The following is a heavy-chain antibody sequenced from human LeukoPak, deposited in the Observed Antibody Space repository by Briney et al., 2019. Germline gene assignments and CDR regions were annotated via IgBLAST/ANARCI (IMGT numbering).Heavy chain of an antibody. D-gene: IGHD3-22*01. CDR2: ISSSSSYI. Sequence: PGGSLRLSCAASGFTFSSYSMNWVRQAPGKGLEWVSSISSSSSYIYYADSVKGRFTISRDNAKNSLYLQMNSLRAEDTAVYYCARDRGYYDSSGYPWGQGTLVIVSS. J-gene: IGHJ5*02. CDR3: ARDRGYYDSSGYP. CDR1: GFTFSSYS. V-gene: IGHV3-21*01.